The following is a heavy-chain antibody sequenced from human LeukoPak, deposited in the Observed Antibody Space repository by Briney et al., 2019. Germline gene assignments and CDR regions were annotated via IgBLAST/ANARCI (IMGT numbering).Heavy chain of an antibody. CDR2: IIPIFGTA. CDR1: GGTFSSYA. J-gene: IGHJ6*02. D-gene: IGHD3-3*01. Sequence: GASVKVSCKASGGTFSSYAISWVRQAPGQGLEWMGGIIPIFGTANYAQKFQGRVTITADESTSTAYMELSSLRSEDTAVYYCASWSQDYYHYGMDVWGQGTTVTVSS. CDR3: ASWSQDYYHYGMDV. V-gene: IGHV1-69*13.